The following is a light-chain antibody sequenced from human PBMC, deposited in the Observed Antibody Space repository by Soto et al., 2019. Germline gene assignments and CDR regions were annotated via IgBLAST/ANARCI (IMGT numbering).Light chain of an antibody. CDR1: RSDVGSYNS. CDR2: EVT. V-gene: IGLV2-23*02. J-gene: IGLJ2*01. CDR3: FSYAGGIVV. Sequence: QSALTQPASVSGSPGESITISCTGTRSDVGSYNSIAWYQQHPGKAPRVMIFEVTKRPSGISNRFSGSKSGSTASLTISGLQAEDEADYFCFSYAGGIVVFGGGTKLTVL.